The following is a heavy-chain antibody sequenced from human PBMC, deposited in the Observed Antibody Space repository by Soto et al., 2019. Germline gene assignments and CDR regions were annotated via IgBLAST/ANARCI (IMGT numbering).Heavy chain of an antibody. D-gene: IGHD3-22*01. CDR2: LYYSGRL. V-gene: IGHV4-61*01. CDR1: GGSVSSGNYY. Sequence: SETLSLTCTVSGGSVSSGNYYWSWIRQPPGKGLEWIGYLYYSGRLNYNPSLRSRVTISPDTSKNQFSLKLSSVTAADTAVYYCARDPGYDSSGYFVDYWGQGNLVTVSS. J-gene: IGHJ4*02. CDR3: ARDPGYDSSGYFVDY.